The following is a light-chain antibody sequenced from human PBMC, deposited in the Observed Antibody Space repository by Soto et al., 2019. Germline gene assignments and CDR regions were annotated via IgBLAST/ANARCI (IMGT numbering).Light chain of an antibody. J-gene: IGKJ1*01. CDR2: GAS. CDR1: QSVSSN. CDR3: QQYNNWPPTWT. V-gene: IGKV3-15*01. Sequence: EIVMTQSPATLSVSPGERATLSCRASQSVSSNLAWYQQKPGQAPRLLIYGASTRATGFPARFSGSGSGTELTLTISSLQSEDFAVYYCQQYNNWPPTWTFGQGTKVDIK.